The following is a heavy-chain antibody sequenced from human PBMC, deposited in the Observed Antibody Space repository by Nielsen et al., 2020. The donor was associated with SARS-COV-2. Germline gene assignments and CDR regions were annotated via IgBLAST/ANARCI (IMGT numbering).Heavy chain of an antibody. CDR3: AREPGTGDLDQ. J-gene: IGHJ4*02. V-gene: IGHV1-69*04. Sequence: SVKVSCKASGGTFSRPSISWVRQAPGQGLEWMGRIIPILGLTNYAQRFQGRITITADKSTSTAYMELSSLRSEDTAVYYCAREPGTGDLDQWGQGTLGTVSS. CDR2: IIPILGLT. D-gene: IGHD3/OR15-3a*01. CDR1: GGTFSRPS.